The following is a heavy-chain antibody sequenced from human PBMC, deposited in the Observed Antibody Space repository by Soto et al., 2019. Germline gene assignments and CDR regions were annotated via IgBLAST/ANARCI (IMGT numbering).Heavy chain of an antibody. Sequence: RASVKVSCKASGYSLTDYHIHWVRQAPGQGLEWLGRINPKSGGTSTAQKFQGWVTMTTDTSISTASMELTRLTSDDTAIYYCARGDSTDCSNGVCSFFYNHDMDVWGQGTTVTVSS. CDR1: GYSLTDYH. CDR2: INPKSGGT. CDR3: ARGDSTDCSNGVCSFFYNHDMDV. V-gene: IGHV1-2*04. J-gene: IGHJ6*02. D-gene: IGHD2-8*01.